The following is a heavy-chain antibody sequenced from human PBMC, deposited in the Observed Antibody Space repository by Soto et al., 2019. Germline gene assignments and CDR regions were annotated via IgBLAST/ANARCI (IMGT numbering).Heavy chain of an antibody. CDR1: GFTFSSYA. CDR3: AKGRRGIAAAGTCVYY. J-gene: IGHJ4*02. V-gene: IGHV3-23*01. D-gene: IGHD6-13*01. Sequence: PGGSLRLSFAASGFTFSSYAMSWVCQAPGKGLEWVSAISGSGGSTYYADSVKGRFTISRDNSKNTLYLQMNSLRAEDTAVYYCAKGRRGIAAAGTCVYYWGQGTLVTVSS. CDR2: ISGSGGST.